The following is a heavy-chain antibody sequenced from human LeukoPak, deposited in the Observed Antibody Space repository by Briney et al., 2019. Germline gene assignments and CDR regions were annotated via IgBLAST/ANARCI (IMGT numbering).Heavy chain of an antibody. D-gene: IGHD5-24*01. J-gene: IGHJ4*02. CDR3: ARRWLQFDAFDY. CDR1: GASISTYY. Sequence: SETLSLTCTVSGASISTYYWSWIRQPAGKGLEWIGRIYTSGSTNYNPSLKSRVTMSVDTSKNQFSLKLSSVTAADTAVYYCARRWLQFDAFDYWGQGTLVTVSS. CDR2: IYTSGST. V-gene: IGHV4-4*07.